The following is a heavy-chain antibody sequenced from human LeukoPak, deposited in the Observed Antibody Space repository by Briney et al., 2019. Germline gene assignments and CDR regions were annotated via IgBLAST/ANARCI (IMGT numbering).Heavy chain of an antibody. J-gene: IGHJ3*02. CDR1: GFTFSSYS. CDR2: ISSSSSYI. D-gene: IGHD3-10*01. Sequence: RPGGSLRLSCAASGFTFSSYSMNWVRQAPGKGLEWVSSISSSSSYIYYADSVKGRFTISRDNAKNSLYLQMNSLRAEDTAVYYCARDRVWFGELLYPRAFDIWGQVTMVTVSS. V-gene: IGHV3-21*01. CDR3: ARDRVWFGELLYPRAFDI.